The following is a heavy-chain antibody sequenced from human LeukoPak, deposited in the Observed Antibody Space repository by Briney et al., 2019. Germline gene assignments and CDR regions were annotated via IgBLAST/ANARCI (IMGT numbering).Heavy chain of an antibody. CDR2: ISSSSSCI. D-gene: IGHD3-22*01. V-gene: IGHV3-21*01. Sequence: PGGSLRLSCAASGFTFSSYSRNWVRQAPGKGLEWVSSISSSSSCIYYADSVKGRFTISRDNAKNSLYLQMNSLRAEDTAVYYCARDPDYYDSSGSFDYWGQGTLVTVSS. J-gene: IGHJ4*03. CDR3: ARDPDYYDSSGSFDY. CDR1: GFTFSSYS.